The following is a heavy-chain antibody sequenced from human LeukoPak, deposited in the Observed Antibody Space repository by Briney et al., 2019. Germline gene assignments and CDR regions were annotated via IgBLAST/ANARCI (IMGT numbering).Heavy chain of an antibody. CDR2: ISYDGSNK. Sequence: PGRSLRPSCAASGFTLSTHAMHCVRQAPGKGLGRVAVISYDGSNKDYAKSVKGRFTISRDKSKNTLYLQMNSLRAEDTAVYYCAKALPTMVRGVIPWNPYYYYGMDGWSQGTTVTVSS. J-gene: IGHJ6*02. D-gene: IGHD3-10*01. V-gene: IGHV3-30*18. CDR1: GFTLSTHA. CDR3: AKALPTMVRGVIPWNPYYYYGMDG.